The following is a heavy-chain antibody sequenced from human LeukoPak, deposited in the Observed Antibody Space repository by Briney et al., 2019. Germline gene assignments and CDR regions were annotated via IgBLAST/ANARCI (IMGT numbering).Heavy chain of an antibody. Sequence: GGSLRLSCVASGYTFSSHNMNWVRQAPGKGLEWVSSISSSSSYIYYADSVKGRFTISRDNAKNSLYLQMNSLRAEDTAVYYCASDYYGSGSYYRDYWGQGTLVTVSS. CDR3: ASDYYGSGSYYRDY. CDR2: ISSSSSYI. V-gene: IGHV3-21*01. CDR1: GYTFSSHN. J-gene: IGHJ4*02. D-gene: IGHD3-10*01.